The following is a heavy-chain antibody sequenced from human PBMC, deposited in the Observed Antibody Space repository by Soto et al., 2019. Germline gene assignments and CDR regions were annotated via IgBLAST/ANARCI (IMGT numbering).Heavy chain of an antibody. D-gene: IGHD3-3*01. Sequence: GESLKISCAASGFTFSSYAMSWVRQAPGKGLEWVSIITSGGNTYFADSVKGRFTISRDNSKNTLYLQMNSLRAEDTAVYYCAKNPAGDSWSGYYLVDYWGQGTLVTVSS. CDR2: ITSGGNT. J-gene: IGHJ4*02. CDR3: AKNPAGDSWSGYYLVDY. V-gene: IGHV3-23*01. CDR1: GFTFSSYA.